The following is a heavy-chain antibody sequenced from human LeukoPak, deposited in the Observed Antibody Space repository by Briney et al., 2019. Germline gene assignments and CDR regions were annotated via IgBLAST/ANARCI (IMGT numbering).Heavy chain of an antibody. CDR2: IRYDGSNK. Sequence: GGSLRLSCAASGFTFSSYTMNWVRQAPGKGLEWVAFIRYDGSNKYYADSVKGRFTISRDNSENTLYMQMNSLRIEDTAVYYCAKGLHSSSWNDAFDIWGQGTTVTVSS. V-gene: IGHV3-30*02. J-gene: IGHJ3*02. D-gene: IGHD6-13*01. CDR1: GFTFSSYT. CDR3: AKGLHSSSWNDAFDI.